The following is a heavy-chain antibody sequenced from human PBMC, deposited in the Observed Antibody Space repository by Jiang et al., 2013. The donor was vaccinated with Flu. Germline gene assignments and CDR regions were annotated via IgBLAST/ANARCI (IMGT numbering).Heavy chain of an antibody. CDR2: IYYSGNT. J-gene: IGHJ4*02. CDR1: GGSISSYY. CDR3: ARGRGGTYYFDNSGYRFDY. Sequence: GSGLVKPSETLSLTCTVSGGSISSYYWSWIRQPPGKGLEWIGYIYYSGNTNYNPSLNSRVTISVDTSKNQFSLNLSSVTAADTAVYYCARGRGGTYYFDNSGYRFDYWGQGTLVTVSS. V-gene: IGHV4-59*01. D-gene: IGHD3-22*01.